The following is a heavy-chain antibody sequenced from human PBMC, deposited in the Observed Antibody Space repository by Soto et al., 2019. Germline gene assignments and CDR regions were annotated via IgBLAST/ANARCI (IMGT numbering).Heavy chain of an antibody. Sequence: GSLRLSCAASGFTFSSYAMHWVRQAPGKGLEWVAVISYDGSNKYYADSVKGRFTISRDNSKNTLYLQMNSLRAEDTAVYYCAAVLLAAAGTGSFDYWGQGTLVTVSS. CDR1: GFTFSSYA. V-gene: IGHV3-30-3*01. CDR3: AAVLLAAAGTGSFDY. J-gene: IGHJ4*02. D-gene: IGHD6-13*01. CDR2: ISYDGSNK.